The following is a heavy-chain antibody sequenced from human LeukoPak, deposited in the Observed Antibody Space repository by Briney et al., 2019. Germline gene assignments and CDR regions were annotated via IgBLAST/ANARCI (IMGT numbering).Heavy chain of an antibody. D-gene: IGHD6-13*01. Sequence: PGGSLRLSCAASGFTFSTYGMHWVRQAPGKGLEWVAFIRYDGSNKYYADSVKGRFTISRDSSKNTLYLQMNSLRVEDTAVYYCAKDHSSYSSSWTFDYWGQGILVTVSS. CDR2: IRYDGSNK. V-gene: IGHV3-30*02. J-gene: IGHJ4*02. CDR1: GFTFSTYG. CDR3: AKDHSSYSSSWTFDY.